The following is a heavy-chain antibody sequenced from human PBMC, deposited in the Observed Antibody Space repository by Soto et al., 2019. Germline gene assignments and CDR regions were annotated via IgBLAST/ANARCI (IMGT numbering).Heavy chain of an antibody. CDR1: GYTFTNYY. Sequence: ASVKVSCKASGYTFTNYYIHWFRQAPGQGLEWLGILRPTTGNTQYAQRFQGRVTMTRDTSTGTVYMEMTSLTSADTAMYYCASEPNECSYFDNWGQGTQVTVSS. CDR2: LRPTTGNT. CDR3: ASEPNECSYFDN. V-gene: IGHV1-46*01. D-gene: IGHD2-8*01. J-gene: IGHJ4*02.